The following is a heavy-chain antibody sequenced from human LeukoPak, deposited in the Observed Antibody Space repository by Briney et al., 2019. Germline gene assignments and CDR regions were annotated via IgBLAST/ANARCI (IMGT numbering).Heavy chain of an antibody. CDR3: ARAGSYCHFDY. CDR2: IVPILGIA. J-gene: IGHJ4*02. V-gene: IGHV1-69*02. Sequence: SVKVSCKASGGTFSSYTISWVRQAPGQGLEWMGRIVPILGIANYAQKFQGRVTITADKSTSTAYMELSSLRSEDTAVYYCARAGSYCHFDYWGQGTLVTVSS. D-gene: IGHD1-26*01. CDR1: GGTFSSYT.